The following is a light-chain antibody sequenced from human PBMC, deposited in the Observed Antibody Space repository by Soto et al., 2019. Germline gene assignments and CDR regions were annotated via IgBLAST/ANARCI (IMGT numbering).Light chain of an antibody. CDR1: SSDVGDYNY. J-gene: IGLJ2*01. V-gene: IGLV2-14*01. Sequence: QSALTQPASVSGSPGQSITISCTGTSSDVGDYNYVSWYHQHPGKAPKLMISEVTNRPSGVSNRFSGSKSGNTASLTISGLQAEDEGDYYCTSYTSTSTLVFGGGTQLTVL. CDR2: EVT. CDR3: TSYTSTSTLV.